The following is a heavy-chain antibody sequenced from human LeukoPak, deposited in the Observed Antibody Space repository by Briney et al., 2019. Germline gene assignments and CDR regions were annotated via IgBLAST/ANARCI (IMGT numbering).Heavy chain of an antibody. D-gene: IGHD5-18*01. J-gene: IGHJ4*02. CDR2: IKKDGSEK. CDR3: ARDLSGVTGYTYGRGIDY. Sequence: GGSLRLSCAASGFTFSSYWMHWVRQAPGKGLEWVANIKKDGSEKYYVDSVKGRFTISRDNAKTSLYLQMNSLRAEDTAVYYCARDLSGVTGYTYGRGIDYWGQGTLVTVSS. V-gene: IGHV3-7*01. CDR1: GFTFSSYW.